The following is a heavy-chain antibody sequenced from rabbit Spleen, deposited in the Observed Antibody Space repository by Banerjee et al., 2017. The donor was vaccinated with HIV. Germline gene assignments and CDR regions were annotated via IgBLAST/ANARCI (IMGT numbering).Heavy chain of an antibody. CDR3: ARDTSSSFSSYGMDL. CDR2: INTATGKG. D-gene: IGHD1-1*01. CDR1: GFSFSNKAV. J-gene: IGHJ6*01. V-gene: IGHV1S40*01. Sequence: QSLEESGGDLVKPEGSLTLTCTASGFSFSNKAVMCWVRQAPGKGLEWIACINTATGKGVYATWAKGRFTISRTSSTTVTLQMTSLTAADTATYFCARDTSSSFSSYGMDLWGQGTLVTVS.